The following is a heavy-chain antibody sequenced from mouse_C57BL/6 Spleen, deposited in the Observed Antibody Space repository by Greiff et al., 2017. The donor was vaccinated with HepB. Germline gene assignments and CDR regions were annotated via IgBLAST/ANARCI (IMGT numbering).Heavy chain of an antibody. CDR3: ARGSSYAMDY. Sequence: EVKLEESGPGLVKPSQSLSLTCSVTGYSLTSGYYWTWIRKFPGNKLEWMGYISYDGSNNYNPSLKNRTSITRDTSKDQFFMKLNSVTTEDTATYYWARGSSYAMDYWGQGTSVTVSS. D-gene: IGHD1-1*01. J-gene: IGHJ4*01. V-gene: IGHV3-6*01. CDR1: GYSLTSGYY. CDR2: ISYDGSN.